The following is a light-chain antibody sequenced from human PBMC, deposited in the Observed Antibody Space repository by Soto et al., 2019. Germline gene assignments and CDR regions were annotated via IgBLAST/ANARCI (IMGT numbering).Light chain of an antibody. CDR1: QSLSSSY. V-gene: IGKV3-20*01. J-gene: IGKJ4*01. Sequence: EIVLTQSPGTLSLSPGDRATLSCRASQSLSSSYLAWHQQKPGQAPRLVIYGAFSRATGIPDRFSGSGSGTDFTLTISSLQAEDVAVYYCQQYYSAPLTFGGGTKVDIK. CDR2: GAF. CDR3: QQYYSAPLT.